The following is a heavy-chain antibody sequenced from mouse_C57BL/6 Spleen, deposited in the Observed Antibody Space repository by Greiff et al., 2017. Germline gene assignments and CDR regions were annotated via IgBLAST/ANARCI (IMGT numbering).Heavy chain of an antibody. CDR1: GYAFSSSW. CDR2: IYPGDGDT. CDR3: ARGYYGSSNYYAMDY. V-gene: IGHV1-82*01. Sequence: VKVVESGPELVKPGASVKISCKASGYAFSSSWMNWVKQRPGKGLEWIGRIYPGDGDTNYNGKFKGKATLTADKSSSTAYMQLSSLTSEDSAVYFCARGYYGSSNYYAMDYWGQGTSVTVSS. D-gene: IGHD1-1*01. J-gene: IGHJ4*01.